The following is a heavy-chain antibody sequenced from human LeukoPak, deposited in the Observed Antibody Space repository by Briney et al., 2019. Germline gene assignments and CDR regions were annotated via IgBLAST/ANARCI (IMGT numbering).Heavy chain of an antibody. V-gene: IGHV3-74*01. CDR2: INTDGRTT. Sequence: GGSLRLSCAASGFTFNNYWIHWVRQAPGKGLVWVSRINTDGRTTTYADSVKGRFTISRDNAKNTVHLQMNSLRAEDTAVYYCARDEGRPDYWGQGTLVTVSS. J-gene: IGHJ4*02. CDR1: GFTFNNYW. CDR3: ARDEGRPDY.